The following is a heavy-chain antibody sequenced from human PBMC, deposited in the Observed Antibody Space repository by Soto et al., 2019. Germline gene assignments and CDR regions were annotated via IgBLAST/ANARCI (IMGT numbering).Heavy chain of an antibody. D-gene: IGHD2-15*01. CDR2: IIPIFGTA. CDR3: ARGVSLGYCSGGSCYSDRYYFDY. V-gene: IGHV1-69*13. CDR1: GGTFSSYA. Sequence: VKVSCKASGGTFSSYAISWVRQAPGQGLEWMGGIIPIFGTANYAQKFQGRVTITADKSTSTAYVELSSLRSEDTAVYYCARGVSLGYCSGGSCYSDRYYFDYWGQGTLVTVSS. J-gene: IGHJ4*02.